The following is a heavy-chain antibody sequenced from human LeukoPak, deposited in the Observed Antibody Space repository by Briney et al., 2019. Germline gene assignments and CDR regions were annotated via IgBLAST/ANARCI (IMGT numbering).Heavy chain of an antibody. Sequence: PGGSLRLSCAASGFTFSSYGMHWVRQAPGKGLEWVAVISYDGSNKYYADSVKGRFTISRENSKNTLYLQMNSLRAEDTAVYYCAKDSYSGSYSYFDYWGQGTLVTVSS. J-gene: IGHJ4*02. D-gene: IGHD1-26*01. V-gene: IGHV3-30*18. CDR3: AKDSYSGSYSYFDY. CDR1: GFTFSSYG. CDR2: ISYDGSNK.